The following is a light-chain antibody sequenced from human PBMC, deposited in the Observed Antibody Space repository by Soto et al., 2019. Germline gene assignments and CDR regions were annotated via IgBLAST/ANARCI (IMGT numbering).Light chain of an antibody. Sequence: QSALTQPASVSGSPGQSITISCTGTSSDGGIYNLVSWYQHHQGQAPKLMIYEASKRPSGVSNRFSGSNSGNTTSLTISGLQAEDEADYYCCSYAGSVMFGGGTKLTVL. J-gene: IGLJ3*02. CDR2: EAS. CDR1: SSDGGIYNL. CDR3: CSYAGSVM. V-gene: IGLV2-23*01.